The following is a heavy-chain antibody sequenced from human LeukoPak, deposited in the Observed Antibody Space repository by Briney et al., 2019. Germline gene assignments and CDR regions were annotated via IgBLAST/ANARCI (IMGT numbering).Heavy chain of an antibody. V-gene: IGHV3-48*01. CDR1: GFTFSSYS. CDR3: AKVVVAALRDAFDI. J-gene: IGHJ3*02. CDR2: ISSSSRTK. Sequence: GGSLRLSCAASGFTFSSYSMNWVRQAPGKGLEWVSYISSSSRTKYYADSVKGRFTISRDNSKNTLYLQMNSLRAEDTAVYYCAKVVVAALRDAFDIWGQGTMVTVSS. D-gene: IGHD2-15*01.